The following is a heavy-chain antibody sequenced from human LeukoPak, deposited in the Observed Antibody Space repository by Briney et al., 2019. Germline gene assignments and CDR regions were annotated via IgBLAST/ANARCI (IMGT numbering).Heavy chain of an antibody. J-gene: IGHJ4*02. CDR2: IKEDGSEK. V-gene: IGHV3-7*04. D-gene: IGHD2/OR15-2a*01. CDR3: ARDPSVLDYFDY. Sequence: PWGSLRLSCSASGFTFSSYYMSWVRQAPGKGLEWVANIKEDGSEKYYVDSVKGRFTISRDNAKNSLYLQLNSLRAEDTAVYYCARDPSVLDYFDYWGQGTLVTVSS. CDR1: GFTFSSYY.